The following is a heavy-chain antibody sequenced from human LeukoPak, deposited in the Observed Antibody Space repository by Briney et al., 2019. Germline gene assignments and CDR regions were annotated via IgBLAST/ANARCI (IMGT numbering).Heavy chain of an antibody. CDR1: GGSISSSSYY. J-gene: IGHJ4*02. D-gene: IGHD2-2*01. CDR2: IYYSGST. V-gene: IGHV4-39*07. Sequence: SETLSLTCTVSGGSISSSSYYWGWIRQPPGKGLEWIGSIYYSGSTFYNPSLKSRVTISVDTSKNQFSLKLSSVTAADTAVYYCANQLSCLYYFDYWGQGTLVTVSS. CDR3: ANQLSCLYYFDY.